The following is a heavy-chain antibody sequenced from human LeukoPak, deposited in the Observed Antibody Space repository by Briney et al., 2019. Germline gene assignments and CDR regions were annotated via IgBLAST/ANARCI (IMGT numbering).Heavy chain of an antibody. CDR2: IYYSGST. D-gene: IGHD3-22*01. J-gene: IGHJ3*02. V-gene: IGHV4-59*01. CDR1: GGSISSYY. Sequence: PSETLSLTCTVPGGSISSYYWSWIRQPPGKGLEWIGYIYYSGSTNYNPSLKSRVTISVDTSKNQFSLKLSSVTAADTAVYYCARVEYYYENAFDIWGQGTMVTVSS. CDR3: ARVEYYYENAFDI.